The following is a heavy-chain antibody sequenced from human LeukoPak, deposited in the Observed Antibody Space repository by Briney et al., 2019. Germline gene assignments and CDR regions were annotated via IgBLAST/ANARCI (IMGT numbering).Heavy chain of an antibody. V-gene: IGHV3-30*03. J-gene: IGHJ4*02. D-gene: IGHD5-18*01. Sequence: GGSLRLSCAASGFTFSSYSMNWVRQAPGKGLEWVAVISYDGSNKYYADSVKGRFTISRDNSKNTLYLQMDSLSAEDTAVYYCARAGSQSHVDAAMGFCNYWGQGTLVTVSS. CDR1: GFTFSSYS. CDR2: ISYDGSNK. CDR3: ARAGSQSHVDAAMGFCNY.